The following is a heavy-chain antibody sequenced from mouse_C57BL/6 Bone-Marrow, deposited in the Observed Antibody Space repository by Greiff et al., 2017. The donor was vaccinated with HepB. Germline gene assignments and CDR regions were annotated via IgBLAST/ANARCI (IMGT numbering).Heavy chain of an antibody. Sequence: EVQGVESGGGLVQSGRSLRLSCATSGFTFSDFYMEWVRQAPGRGLEWIAASRNKANDYTTEYSASVKGRFIVSRDTSQSILYLQMNALRAEDTAIYYCARDPLYYGSSYGAMDYWGQGTSVTVSS. D-gene: IGHD1-1*01. CDR3: ARDPLYYGSSYGAMDY. CDR2: SRNKANDYTT. CDR1: GFTFSDFY. J-gene: IGHJ4*01. V-gene: IGHV7-1*01.